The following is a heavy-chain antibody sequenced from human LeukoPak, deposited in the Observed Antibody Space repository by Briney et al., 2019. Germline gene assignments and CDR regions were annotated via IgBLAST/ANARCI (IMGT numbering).Heavy chain of an antibody. CDR1: GFTFSSYA. CDR2: ISYDGSNK. D-gene: IGHD6-19*01. J-gene: IGHJ4*02. V-gene: IGHV3-30-3*01. Sequence: GGSLRLSCAASGFTFSSYAMHWVRQAPGKGLEWVAVISYDGSNKYYADSVKGRFTISRDNSKNTLYLQMNSLRAEDTAVYYCARDSAVAGTLGYFDYWGQGTLVTVSS. CDR3: ARDSAVAGTLGYFDY.